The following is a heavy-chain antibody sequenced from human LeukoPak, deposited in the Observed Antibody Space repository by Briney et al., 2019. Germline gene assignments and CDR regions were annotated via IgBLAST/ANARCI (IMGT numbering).Heavy chain of an antibody. CDR3: ARDGGSRS. Sequence: GGSLRLSCAASGFTFSSYSMNWVRQAPGKGLEWVSSISSSGSYIYYVDSVKGRFTISRDNAKNSLYLQMNSLRAEDTAVYYCARDGGSRSWGQGTLVTVSS. CDR1: GFTFSSYS. V-gene: IGHV3-21*01. D-gene: IGHD2/OR15-2a*01. J-gene: IGHJ4*02. CDR2: ISSSGSYI.